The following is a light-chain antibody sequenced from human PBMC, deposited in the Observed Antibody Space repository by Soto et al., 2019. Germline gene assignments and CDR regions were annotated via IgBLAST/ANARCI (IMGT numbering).Light chain of an antibody. Sequence: EIVLTQSPATLSLSPGERATLSCRASQSVSTYLAWYQQKPDQAPRLLIYDASNRATGIPARFSGSGSGTDFTLTISSLEPEDFAVYYCQLRNNWPPEVTFGPGTKVDIK. V-gene: IGKV3-11*01. CDR1: QSVSTY. J-gene: IGKJ3*01. CDR2: DAS. CDR3: QLRNNWPPEVT.